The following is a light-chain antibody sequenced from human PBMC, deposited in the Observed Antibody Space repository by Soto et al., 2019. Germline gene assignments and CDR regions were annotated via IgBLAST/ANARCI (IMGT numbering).Light chain of an antibody. Sequence: EIVMTQSPTTLSVSPGERATLSCRASQSVTTNLAWYRQKPGQAPRLLIYGASTRATSIPARFSGSGSGTEFTLTISSLQSEDFAVYYCQQYNWPPTWTFGQGTKVDIK. CDR2: GAS. V-gene: IGKV3-15*01. J-gene: IGKJ1*01. CDR3: QQYNWPPTWT. CDR1: QSVTTN.